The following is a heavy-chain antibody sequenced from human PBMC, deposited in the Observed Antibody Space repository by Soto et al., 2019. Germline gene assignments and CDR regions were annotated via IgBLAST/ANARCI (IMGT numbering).Heavy chain of an antibody. Sequence: GGSLRLSCAASGFTFSSYSMNWVRQPPGKGLEWVSYISSSSTIYYADSVKGRFTISRDNAKNSLYLQMNSLRDEDTAVYHCARDQGWQQLVHRDWGQGTLVTVSS. V-gene: IGHV3-48*02. CDR3: ARDQGWQQLVHRD. CDR2: ISSSSTI. CDR1: GFTFSSYS. J-gene: IGHJ4*02. D-gene: IGHD6-13*01.